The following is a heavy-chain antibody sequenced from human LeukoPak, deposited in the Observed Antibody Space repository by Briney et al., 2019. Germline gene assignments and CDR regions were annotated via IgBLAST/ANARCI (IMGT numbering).Heavy chain of an antibody. Sequence: GASVTVSCKASGYTLTSYGISWVRQAPGQGLEWMGWISAYNGNTNYAQKLQGRVTMTTDTSTSTAYMELRSLRSDDTAVYYCARGLRLGELSFDFDYWGQGTLVTVSS. D-gene: IGHD3-16*02. CDR1: GYTLTSYG. CDR2: ISAYNGNT. V-gene: IGHV1-18*04. J-gene: IGHJ4*02. CDR3: ARGLRLGELSFDFDY.